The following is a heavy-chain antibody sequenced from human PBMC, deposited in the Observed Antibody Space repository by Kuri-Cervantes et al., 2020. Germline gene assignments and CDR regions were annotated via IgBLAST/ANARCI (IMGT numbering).Heavy chain of an antibody. CDR2: ISWNSGSI. Sequence: LSLTCAASGFTFDDYAMHWVRQAPGKGLEWVSGISWNSGSIGYADSVKGRFTISRDNAKNSLYLQMNSLRAEDTAVYYCARDGAYSSSWSTQDYGMDVWGQGNTVHVSS. CDR1: GFTFDDYA. D-gene: IGHD6-13*01. V-gene: IGHV3-9*01. J-gene: IGHJ6*02. CDR3: ARDGAYSSSWSTQDYGMDV.